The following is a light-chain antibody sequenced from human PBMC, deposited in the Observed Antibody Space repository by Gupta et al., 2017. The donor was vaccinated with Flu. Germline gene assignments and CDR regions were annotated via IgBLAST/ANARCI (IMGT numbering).Light chain of an antibody. CDR3: QQSYSTLKLT. CDR1: QSISSY. V-gene: IGKV1-39*01. CDR2: AAS. Sequence: DIQMTQSPSSLSASVGDRVTITCRASQSISSYLNWYQQKPGKAPKLLIYAASSLQSGVPSRFSGSGSGTVFTLTISSRQPEDFATYYCQQSYSTLKLTFGGGTKVEIK. J-gene: IGKJ4*01.